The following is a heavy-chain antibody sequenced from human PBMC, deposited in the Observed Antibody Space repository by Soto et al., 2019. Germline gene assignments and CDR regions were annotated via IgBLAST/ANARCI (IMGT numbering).Heavy chain of an antibody. D-gene: IGHD2-21*02. CDR3: AKANIVVVTAHHYFDY. CDR1: GFTFSSYA. CDR2: ISGSGGST. V-gene: IGHV3-23*01. J-gene: IGHJ4*02. Sequence: GGSLRLSCAASGFTFSSYAMSWVRQAPGKGLEWVSAISGSGGSTYYADSVKGRFTISRDNSKNTLYLQMNSLRAEDTAVYYCAKANIVVVTAHHYFDYWGQGTLVTVSS.